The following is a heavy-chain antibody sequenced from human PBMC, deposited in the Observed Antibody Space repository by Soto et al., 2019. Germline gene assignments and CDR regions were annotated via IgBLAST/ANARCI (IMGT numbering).Heavy chain of an antibody. J-gene: IGHJ4*02. CDR2: ISGSGGST. D-gene: IGHD3-16*02. CDR1: GFTFSSYA. Sequence: GGSLRLSCAASGFTFSSYAMSWVRQAPGKGLEWVSAISGSGGSTYYADSVKGRFTISRDNSKNTLYLQMNSLRAEDTAVYYCAKRGYDYIWGSYRYLDYWGQGTLVTVSS. V-gene: IGHV3-23*01. CDR3: AKRGYDYIWGSYRYLDY.